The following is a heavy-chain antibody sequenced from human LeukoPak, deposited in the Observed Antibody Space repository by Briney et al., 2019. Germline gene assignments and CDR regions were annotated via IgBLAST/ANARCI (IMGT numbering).Heavy chain of an antibody. Sequence: SETLSLTCAVYGGSFSSYYWGWIRQPPGKGLEWIGSIYYSGSTYYNPSLKSRVTISVDTSKNQFSLKLSSVTAADTAVYYCARYTYYYDSSGYPGLWGQGTLVTVSS. D-gene: IGHD3-22*01. J-gene: IGHJ4*02. CDR1: GGSFSSYY. CDR2: IYYSGST. CDR3: ARYTYYYDSSGYPGL. V-gene: IGHV4-39*01.